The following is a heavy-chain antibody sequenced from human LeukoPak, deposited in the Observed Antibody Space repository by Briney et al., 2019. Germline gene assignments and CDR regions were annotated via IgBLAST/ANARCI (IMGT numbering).Heavy chain of an antibody. V-gene: IGHV3-74*01. D-gene: IGHD4-23*01. CDR1: GFTFSSYW. CDR2: IASDGSST. J-gene: IGHJ4*02. CDR3: ARGRPHGNDY. Sequence: GSLRLSCAASGFTFSSYWMNWVRQAPGKGLVWVSRIASDGSSTTYADSVKGRFSISRDNAKNTLYLQMNSLRVEDTAVYYCARGRPHGNDYWGQGTLVTVSS.